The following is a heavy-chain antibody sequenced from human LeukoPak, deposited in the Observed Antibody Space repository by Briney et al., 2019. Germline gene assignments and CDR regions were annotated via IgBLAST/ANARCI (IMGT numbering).Heavy chain of an antibody. D-gene: IGHD3-22*01. CDR3: AKDSSSYDWGYMDV. J-gene: IGHJ6*03. Sequence: QPGGSLRLSCAASGFTFSTCAMSWVRQAPGKGLEWVSLIGGSDGRTRYADSVKGRFTISRDNSKNTLYLEMNSLRAEDTAVYYCAKDSSSYDWGYMDVWGKGTTVTISS. CDR2: IGGSDGRT. CDR1: GFTFSTCA. V-gene: IGHV3-23*01.